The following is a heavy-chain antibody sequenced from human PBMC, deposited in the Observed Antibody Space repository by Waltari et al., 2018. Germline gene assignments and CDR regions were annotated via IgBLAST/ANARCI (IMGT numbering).Heavy chain of an antibody. CDR3: ARVSRDDASTFYGIVAFDM. CDR2: IYSDGRT. V-gene: IGHV3-53*02. J-gene: IGHJ3*02. D-gene: IGHD4-17*01. Sequence: VHRVGTAGCVVEVGGTQKLSWAVSGFRFVHRLRTGGGREGGKGLGLVSNIYSDGRTYYADSVKGRFTIARDVCKNTIYLQMTSLRAEDTATYYWARVSRDDASTFYGIVAFDMWGQGTLVTVSS. CDR1: GFRFVHRL.